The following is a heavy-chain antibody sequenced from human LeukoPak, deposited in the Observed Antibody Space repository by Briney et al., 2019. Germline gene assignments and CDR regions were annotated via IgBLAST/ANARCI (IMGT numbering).Heavy chain of an antibody. V-gene: IGHV4-59*08. J-gene: IGHJ4*02. CDR1: GGSISSYY. Sequence: SETLSLTCTVSGGSISSYYWSWIRQPPGKGLEWIGYIYYSGSTKYNPSLKSRVTISVNRSKNQFSLKLSSVTAADKAVYYCARYTAMGTTNFDYWGQGTLVTVSS. CDR2: IYYSGST. D-gene: IGHD5-18*01. CDR3: ARYTAMGTTNFDY.